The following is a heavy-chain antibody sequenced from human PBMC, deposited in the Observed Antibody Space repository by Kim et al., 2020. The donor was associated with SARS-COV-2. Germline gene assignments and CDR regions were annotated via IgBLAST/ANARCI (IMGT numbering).Heavy chain of an antibody. CDR3: TSCLRTHGSSSLSFYYYYGMDV. J-gene: IGHJ6*02. CDR2: IRIKANSYAT. CDR1: GFTFSGSA. D-gene: IGHD2-8*01. V-gene: IGHV3-73*01. Sequence: GGSLRLSSAASGFTFSGSAMHWVRQASGKGLEWVGRIRIKANSYATAYAASVKGRFTISRDDSKNTAYLQMNSLKTEDTAVYYCTSCLRTHGSSSLSFYYYYGMDVWGQGTTVTVSS.